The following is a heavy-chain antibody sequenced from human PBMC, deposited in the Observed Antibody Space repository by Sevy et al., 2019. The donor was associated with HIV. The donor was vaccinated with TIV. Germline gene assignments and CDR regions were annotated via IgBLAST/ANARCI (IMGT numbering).Heavy chain of an antibody. J-gene: IGHJ4*01. V-gene: IGHV3-30-3*01. CDR1: GFTFSGYA. D-gene: IGHD4-17*01. Sequence: GGSLRLSCAASGFTFSGYAMHWVRQTPGEGLEWVAVISDDGSNKYYADSVKGRFTISRDYSKHTLFLQMNSLKAEDTAVYYCARAGDYGDYHFDYWGHGTLVTVSS. CDR2: ISDDGSNK. CDR3: ARAGDYGDYHFDY.